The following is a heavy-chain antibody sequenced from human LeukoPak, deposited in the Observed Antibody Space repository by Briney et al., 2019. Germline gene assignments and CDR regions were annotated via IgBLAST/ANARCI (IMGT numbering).Heavy chain of an antibody. CDR3: ARGSSNIPGRNNCVDP. CDR1: GFHFRCYL. CDR2: INWKSGRT. Sequence: PGGSLRLSCAVSGFHFRCYLVTWVPHPPGRGGVWVSGINWKSGRTGYADSVKGQYTSSSDHARKSVYLQLKSLRHDRPVLVFWARGSSNIPGRNNCVDPWGRGNLVTVSS. J-gene: IGHJ5*02. V-gene: IGHV3-20*04. D-gene: IGHD2-2*02.